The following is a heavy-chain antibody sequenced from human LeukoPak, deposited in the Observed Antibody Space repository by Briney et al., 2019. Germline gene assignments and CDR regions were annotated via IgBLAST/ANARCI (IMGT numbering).Heavy chain of an antibody. CDR3: ARVTGDYGGNSADY. D-gene: IGHD4-23*01. V-gene: IGHV3-21*01. Sequence: GGSLRLSCAASGFTFSSYSMNWVRQAPGKGLEWASSISSSSSYIYYADSVKGRFTISRDSAKNSLYLQMNGLRAEDTAVYYCARVTGDYGGNSADYWGQGTLVTVSS. J-gene: IGHJ4*02. CDR1: GFTFSSYS. CDR2: ISSSSSYI.